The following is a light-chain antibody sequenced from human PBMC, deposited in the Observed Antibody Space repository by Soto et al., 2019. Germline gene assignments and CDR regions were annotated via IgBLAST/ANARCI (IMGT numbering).Light chain of an antibody. Sequence: QSVLTQPPSVSGAPGQRVTISCTGSSSNIGAGYDVHWYQHLPGTAPKLLIYGNTNLPSGVPDRFSGYKSGTSASLAITGLQAENADAAACQSYDSSLSAVVFGGGTKLTVL. J-gene: IGLJ2*01. CDR1: SSNIGAGYD. CDR2: GNT. CDR3: QSYDSSLSAVV. V-gene: IGLV1-40*01.